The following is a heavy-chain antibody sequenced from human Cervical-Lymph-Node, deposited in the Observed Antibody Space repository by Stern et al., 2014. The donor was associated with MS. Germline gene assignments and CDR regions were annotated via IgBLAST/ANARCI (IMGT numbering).Heavy chain of an antibody. D-gene: IGHD2/OR15-2a*01. CDR2: IIPILGSG. Sequence: AHLVESGAEVKKPGSSVKVSCKASGGTLKNYGISWVRQAPGQGLEWMGGIIPILGSGDYAQDFQGRVTITADEVTSTVYMELSSLTSEDTAVYYCARQYRPYFYGFGVWGHGTTVTVSS. CDR1: GGTLKNYG. J-gene: IGHJ6*02. CDR3: ARQYRPYFYGFGV. V-gene: IGHV1-69*01.